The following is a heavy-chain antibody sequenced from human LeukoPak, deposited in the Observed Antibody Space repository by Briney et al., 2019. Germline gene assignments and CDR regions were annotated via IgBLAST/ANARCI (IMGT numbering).Heavy chain of an antibody. J-gene: IGHJ4*02. CDR3: AREVWGPEY. V-gene: IGHV3-7*01. Sequence: GSLRLSCAASGFTFTKYWMTWVRQAPGKGLEWVGNIKQDGSDKNYMDSVKGRFTISRDNTKNSVYLQMSSLRAEDTAVYYCAREVWGPEYWGQGTLVTVSS. CDR2: IKQDGSDK. CDR1: GFTFTKYW. D-gene: IGHD1-14*01.